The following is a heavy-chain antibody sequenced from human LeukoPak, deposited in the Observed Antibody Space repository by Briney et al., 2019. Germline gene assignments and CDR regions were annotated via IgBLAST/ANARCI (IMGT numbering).Heavy chain of an antibody. Sequence: SETLSLTCTVSGGSISSSSYYWGWIRPPPGKGLEWIGSIYYSGSTYYNPSLKSRVTISVDTSKNQFSLKLSSVTAADTAVYYCARHDTTMKGAFDIWGQGTMVTVSS. D-gene: IGHD3-22*01. CDR2: IYYSGST. V-gene: IGHV4-39*01. CDR1: GGSISSSSYY. J-gene: IGHJ3*02. CDR3: ARHDTTMKGAFDI.